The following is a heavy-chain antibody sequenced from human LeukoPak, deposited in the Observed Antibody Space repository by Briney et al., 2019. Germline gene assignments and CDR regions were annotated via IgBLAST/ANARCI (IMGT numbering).Heavy chain of an antibody. V-gene: IGHV3-53*01. CDR1: GFTVSSNY. Sequence: GGSLRLSCAASGFTVSSNYMSWVRQAPGKGLEWVSVIYSGGSTYYADSVKGRFTISRDNSKNTLYLQMISLRAEDTAVYYCARDHDCGDCLDDWGQGTLVTVSS. CDR2: IYSGGST. D-gene: IGHD4/OR15-4a*01. CDR3: ARDHDCGDCLDD. J-gene: IGHJ4*02.